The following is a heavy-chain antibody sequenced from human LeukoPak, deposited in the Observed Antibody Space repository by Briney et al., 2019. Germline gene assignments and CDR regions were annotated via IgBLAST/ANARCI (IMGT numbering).Heavy chain of an antibody. Sequence: GGSLRLSCAASGFTVSSNYMSWVRQAPGKGLEWVSVIYSGGSTYYADSVKGRFTISRDNSKNTLYLQMNSLRAEDTAVYYCAREGHDGYCSGGSCSFDYWGQGTLVTVSS. CDR2: IYSGGST. V-gene: IGHV3-66*01. J-gene: IGHJ4*02. CDR1: GFTVSSNY. D-gene: IGHD2-15*01. CDR3: AREGHDGYCSGGSCSFDY.